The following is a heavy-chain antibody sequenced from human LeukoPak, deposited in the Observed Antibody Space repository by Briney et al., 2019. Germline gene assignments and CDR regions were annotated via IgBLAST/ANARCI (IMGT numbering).Heavy chain of an antibody. CDR1: GFTVSSNY. Sequence: GGSLRLSCAASGFTVSSNYMSWVRQAPGKGLEWVSVIYSGGSTYYADSVKGRFTISRDNSKNTLYLQMNSLRAEDTAVYYCARRQGRRGIVGPTILKGAFDIWGQGTMVTVSS. J-gene: IGHJ3*02. CDR3: ARRQGRRGIVGPTILKGAFDI. CDR2: IYSGGST. V-gene: IGHV3-66*04. D-gene: IGHD1-26*01.